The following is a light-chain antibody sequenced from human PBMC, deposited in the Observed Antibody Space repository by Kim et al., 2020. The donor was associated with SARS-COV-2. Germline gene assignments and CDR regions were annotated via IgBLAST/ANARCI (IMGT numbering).Light chain of an antibody. CDR3: ATWDTRLSAGEAV. CDR2: DND. V-gene: IGLV1-51*01. J-gene: IGLJ2*01. CDR1: SSNIGKNF. Sequence: QSVLTQPPSISAAPGQKVTISCSGDSSNIGKNFVSWYQQLPGRAPKLLIFDNDKRPSGIPDRFSGSKSGTSATLGITGLQTGDEADYYCATWDTRLSAGEAVFGGGTQLTVL.